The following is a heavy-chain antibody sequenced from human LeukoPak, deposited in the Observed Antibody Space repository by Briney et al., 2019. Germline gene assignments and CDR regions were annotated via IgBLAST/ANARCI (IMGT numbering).Heavy chain of an antibody. J-gene: IGHJ4*02. CDR1: GFIFSYSA. CDR3: ARVNSGYDLDY. CDR2: TSYDGRSS. V-gene: IGHV3-30*04. D-gene: IGHD5-12*01. Sequence: GGSLRLSCAASGFIFSYSALHWVRRAPGKGLEWVALTSYDGRSSFYTDSVKGRFTISRDNAKNSLYLQMNSLRAEDTAVYYCARVNSGYDLDYWGQGTLVTVSS.